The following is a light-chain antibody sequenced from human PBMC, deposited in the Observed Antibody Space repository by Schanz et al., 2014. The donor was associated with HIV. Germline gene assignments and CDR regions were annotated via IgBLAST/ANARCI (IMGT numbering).Light chain of an antibody. CDR3: QQYGSSPYT. CDR1: QSVSSSY. V-gene: IGKV3-20*01. CDR2: GVS. Sequence: ETVLTQSPGSLSLSPGERATLSCRTSQSVSSSYLAWYQQKPGQAPRLLIYGVSVRATGIPDRFSGSGSGTDFTLTISRLEPEDFAVYYCQQYGSSPYTFGQGTKVEIK. J-gene: IGKJ2*01.